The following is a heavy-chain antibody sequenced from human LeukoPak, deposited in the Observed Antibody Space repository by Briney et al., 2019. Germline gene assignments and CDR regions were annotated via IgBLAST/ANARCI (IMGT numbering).Heavy chain of an antibody. V-gene: IGHV4-39*01. CDR3: ARQVGHTALDY. J-gene: IGHJ4*02. CDR2: LYYSGNT. D-gene: IGHD5-18*01. CDR1: GDSISSGSYY. Sequence: SETLSLTCTVSGDSISSGSYYWGWIRQPPGRGLEWIGSLYYSGNTYYNPSLNGRVTISVDTSKNQFSLRLSSVTAADRAVYYCARQVGHTALDYWGQGSQVTVSS.